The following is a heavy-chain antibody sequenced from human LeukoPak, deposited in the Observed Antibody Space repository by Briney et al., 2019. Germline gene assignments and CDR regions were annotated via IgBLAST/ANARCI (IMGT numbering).Heavy chain of an antibody. V-gene: IGHV3-66*01. CDR3: ARDLGSGFLQFDY. D-gene: IGHD6-19*01. CDR1: GFTVSSNY. Sequence: GGSLRLSCAASGFTVSSNYMSWVRQAPGKGLEWVSVIYSGGGTYYADSMKGRFTISRDNSKNTLYLQINSLRAEDTAVYYCARDLGSGFLQFDYWGQGTLVTVSS. CDR2: IYSGGGT. J-gene: IGHJ4*02.